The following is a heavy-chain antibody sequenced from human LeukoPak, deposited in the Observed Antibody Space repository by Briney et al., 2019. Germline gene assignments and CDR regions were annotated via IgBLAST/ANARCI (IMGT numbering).Heavy chain of an antibody. D-gene: IGHD2-15*01. CDR3: ARGTEKTRIGSYYSFDH. V-gene: IGHV4-4*07. Sequence: SETLSLTCTVSGGSISGYFWTWIRQPAGKELEWIGRVYTSGTTYYNPSLESRVTISLDTFNNQFSLRVTSVTAADTAIYYCARGTEKTRIGSYYSFDHWGRGLLVTVSS. CDR2: VYTSGTT. CDR1: GGSISGYF. J-gene: IGHJ4*02.